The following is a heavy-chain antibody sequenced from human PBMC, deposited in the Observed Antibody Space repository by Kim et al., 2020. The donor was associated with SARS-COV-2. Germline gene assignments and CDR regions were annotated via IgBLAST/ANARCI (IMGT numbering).Heavy chain of an antibody. CDR1: GYSISSGYY. CDR2: IHESGST. Sequence: SETLSLSCSVSGYSISSGYYWGWVRQPPGKGLEWIGNIHESGSTYYNASLKSRVTISVDTSKNQFSLRLSFVTAADTAVYYCAGAGYWGQGILVTVSS. CDR3: AGAGY. V-gene: IGHV4-38-2*02. J-gene: IGHJ4*02.